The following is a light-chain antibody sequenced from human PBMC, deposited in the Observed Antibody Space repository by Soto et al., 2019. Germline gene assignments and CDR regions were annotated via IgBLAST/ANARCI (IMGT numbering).Light chain of an antibody. J-gene: IGKJ5*01. CDR2: DAS. CDR1: QDIGNF. V-gene: IGKV1-33*01. Sequence: IQLTQSPSSLCASVGDSVTITCQASQDIGNFLNWYQQKPGKAPYLLIYDASNLDTGVSSRFSGRGSGRQFSITITSLQPDDVATYFCQQYGSLPITFGQGTRLEIK. CDR3: QQYGSLPIT.